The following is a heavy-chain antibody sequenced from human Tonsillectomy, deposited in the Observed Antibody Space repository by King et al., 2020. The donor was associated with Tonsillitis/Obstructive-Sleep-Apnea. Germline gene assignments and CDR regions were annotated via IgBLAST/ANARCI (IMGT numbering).Heavy chain of an antibody. CDR3: ARFFKGCSGSYYNPYFDY. CDR1: GYTFTGYY. CDR2: INPNSGGT. V-gene: IGHV1-2*02. D-gene: IGHD3-10*02. J-gene: IGHJ4*02. Sequence: GQLVQSGAEVKKPGASVKVSCKASGYTFTGYYMHWVRQAPGQGLEWMGWINPNSGGTNYAQKFQGRVTMTRDTSISTAYMELSRLRSDDTAVYYCARFFKGCSGSYYNPYFDYWGQGTLVTVSS.